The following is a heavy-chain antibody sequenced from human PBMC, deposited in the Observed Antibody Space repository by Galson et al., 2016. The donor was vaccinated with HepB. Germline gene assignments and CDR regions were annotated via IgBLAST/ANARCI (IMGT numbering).Heavy chain of an antibody. CDR1: AFTFTNYG. V-gene: IGHV3-74*01. J-gene: IGHJ2*01. CDR2: INADGTAT. Sequence: SLRLSCAASAFTFTNYGMTWVRQAPGKGLEWVSRINADGTATGYADSVKGRFTIFRDDAKNTLYLQMNTLRVEDTAVYYCTRETRWYFDLWGRGTLLTVSS. CDR3: TRETRWYFDL.